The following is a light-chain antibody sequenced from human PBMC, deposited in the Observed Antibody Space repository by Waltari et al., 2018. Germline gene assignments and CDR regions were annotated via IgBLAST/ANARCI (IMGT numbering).Light chain of an antibody. V-gene: IGLV1-44*01. CDR2: SNN. Sequence: QSALTQPPPASGTPGQRATIPCPVSSSNTGHTPVNWYQQPPGTAPKLLHYSNNQRPSGVPDRFSGSKSGTSASLAISGLQSEDVSDYYCAAWDDSLNGGVFGGGTKLTVL. CDR1: SSNTGHTP. J-gene: IGLJ3*02. CDR3: AAWDDSLNGGV.